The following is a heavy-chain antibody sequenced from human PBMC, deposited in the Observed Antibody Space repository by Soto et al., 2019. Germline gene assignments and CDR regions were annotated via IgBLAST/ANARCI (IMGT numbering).Heavy chain of an antibody. CDR1: GYTFSGFY. D-gene: IGHD6-19*01. Sequence: ASVKVSCKASGYTFSGFYMHWVRQAPGQGLEWMGWINPNSGGTKSAEKFQGRVTMTRDTSISTAYMELSRLTSDDTAVYYCASAAVTGTAGLDFWGQGTQVTSPQ. CDR3: ASAAVTGTAGLDF. CDR2: INPNSGGT. J-gene: IGHJ4*02. V-gene: IGHV1-2*02.